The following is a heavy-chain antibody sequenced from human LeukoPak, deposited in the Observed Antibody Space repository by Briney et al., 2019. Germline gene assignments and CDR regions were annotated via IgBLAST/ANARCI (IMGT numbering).Heavy chain of an antibody. CDR1: LVDFSADW. J-gene: IGHJ4*02. V-gene: IGHV3-7*04. D-gene: IGHD5-18*01. Sequence: GGSLRLSSVASLVDFSADWMSGVPDAPGDRLECVSAMNGPGSLKHYAHSVRGRFTISRDNALNAVYLHINSLRAYDTALSYCARGIEQWFSWVYWGQGRLVPLSS. CDR2: MNGPGSLK. CDR3: ARGIEQWFSWVY.